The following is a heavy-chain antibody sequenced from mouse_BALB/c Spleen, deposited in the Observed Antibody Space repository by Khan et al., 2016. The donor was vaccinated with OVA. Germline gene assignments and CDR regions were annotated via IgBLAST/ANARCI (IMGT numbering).Heavy chain of an antibody. Sequence: VQLQQSGTVLARPGASVKMSCKASGYTFTSYWMYWVKQRPGQGLEWIGAIYPGNSDTNYNQKFKGKAKLTAVTSTSSAYMELSSLTNEDSAIYYCTRWGYWFAYWGQGTLVTVSA. CDR1: GYTFTSYW. CDR3: TRWGYWFAY. V-gene: IGHV1-5*01. J-gene: IGHJ3*01. CDR2: IYPGNSDT. D-gene: IGHD2-2*01.